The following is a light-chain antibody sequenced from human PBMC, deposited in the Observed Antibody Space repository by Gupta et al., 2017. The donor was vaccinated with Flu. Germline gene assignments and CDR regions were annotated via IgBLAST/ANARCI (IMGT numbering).Light chain of an antibody. CDR1: KLGDKY. CDR3: QAWDSSTANWV. Sequence: SSELTQPPSVSVFPGQTASISCSGDKLGDKYACWYQQKPGQSPVLVIYQDSKRPSGIPERFSGSNSGNTATLTISGTQAMDEADYYCQAWDSSTANWVFGGGTKLTVL. V-gene: IGLV3-1*01. J-gene: IGLJ3*02. CDR2: QDS.